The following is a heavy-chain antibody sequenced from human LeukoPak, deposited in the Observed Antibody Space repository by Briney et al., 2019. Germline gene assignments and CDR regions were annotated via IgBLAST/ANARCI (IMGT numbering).Heavy chain of an antibody. CDR2: VNPNSGGT. V-gene: IGHV1-2*04. CDR1: GYTFTGYY. D-gene: IGHD3-10*01. CDR3: ARAREDYYGSGTFDY. J-gene: IGHJ4*02. Sequence: ASVKVSCKASGYTFTGYYMHWVRQAPGQGLEWMGWVNPNSGGTNYAQKFQGWVTMTRDTSISTAYMELSRLRSDDTAVCYCARAREDYYGSGTFDYWGQGTLVTVSS.